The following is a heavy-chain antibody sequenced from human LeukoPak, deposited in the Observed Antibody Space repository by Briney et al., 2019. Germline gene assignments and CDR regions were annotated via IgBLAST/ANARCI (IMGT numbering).Heavy chain of an antibody. V-gene: IGHV3-48*03. Sequence: GGSLRLSCAASGFTFSSYEMNWVRQAPGKGLEWVSYISSSGCTIYYADSVKGRFTISRDNAKNSLYLQMNSLRAEDTAVYYCARERPNIVATIIDYYYYGMDVWGQGTTATVSS. CDR3: ARERPNIVATIIDYYYYGMDV. J-gene: IGHJ6*02. D-gene: IGHD5-12*01. CDR1: GFTFSSYE. CDR2: ISSSGCTI.